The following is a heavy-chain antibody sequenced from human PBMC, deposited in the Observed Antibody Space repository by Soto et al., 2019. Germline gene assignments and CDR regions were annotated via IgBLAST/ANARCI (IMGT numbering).Heavy chain of an antibody. J-gene: IGHJ4*02. CDR2: ISDDGSTT. Sequence: GGSLRLSCEVSGFTFSAYWMHWVRQVPGKGLIWVSRISDDGSTTTYADSVKGRFTISRDNAKNTLYLQMNSLRADDTGLYYCTRGPRVSSTGTGAHWGQGTLVTV. V-gene: IGHV3-74*01. CDR1: GFTFSAYW. CDR3: TRGPRVSSTGTGAH. D-gene: IGHD1-1*01.